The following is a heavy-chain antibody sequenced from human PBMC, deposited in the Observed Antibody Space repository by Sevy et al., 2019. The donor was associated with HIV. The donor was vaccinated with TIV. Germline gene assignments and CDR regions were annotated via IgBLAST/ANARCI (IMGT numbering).Heavy chain of an antibody. D-gene: IGHD3-10*01. Sequence: SETLSLTCGVSGASVRSGNYYWSWIRQAPGKGLEWIGYSHYRGSTNYTPSLKSRVTISVDTSKNQFSLRLISVTDADTALYYCARVSTMVEEVTYFFDYWGQGTLVTVSS. CDR3: ARVSTMVEEVTYFFDY. CDR2: SHYRGST. V-gene: IGHV4-61*01. CDR1: GASVRSGNYY. J-gene: IGHJ4*02.